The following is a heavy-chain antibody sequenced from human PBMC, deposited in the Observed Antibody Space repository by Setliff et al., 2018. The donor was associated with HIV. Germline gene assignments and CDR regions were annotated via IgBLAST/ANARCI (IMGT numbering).Heavy chain of an antibody. CDR1: GASIRSGLNY. Sequence: PSETLSLTCSVSGASIRSGLNYWTWIRQPAGKGLEWIGHIYSGGTTNYNPSLKRRVTISVDMSKNHFSLKLSSVTVADTAVYYCRVGETAVGDLVYFDYWGQGTLVTVSS. D-gene: IGHD5-18*01. CDR3: RVGETAVGDLVYFDY. V-gene: IGHV4-61*09. CDR2: IYSGGTT. J-gene: IGHJ4*02.